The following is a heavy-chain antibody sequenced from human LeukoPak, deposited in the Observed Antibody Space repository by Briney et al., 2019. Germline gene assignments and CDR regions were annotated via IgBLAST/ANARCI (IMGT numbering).Heavy chain of an antibody. CDR2: INPNSGGT. V-gene: IGHV1-2*02. CDR3: ARELSIAVAVANPEFDY. J-gene: IGHJ4*02. D-gene: IGHD6-19*01. Sequence: APVKVSCKASGYTFTGYYMHWVRQAPGQGLEWMGWINPNSGGTNYAQKFQGRVTMTRDTSISTAYMELSRLRSDDTAVYYCARELSIAVAVANPEFDYWGQGTLVTVSS. CDR1: GYTFTGYY.